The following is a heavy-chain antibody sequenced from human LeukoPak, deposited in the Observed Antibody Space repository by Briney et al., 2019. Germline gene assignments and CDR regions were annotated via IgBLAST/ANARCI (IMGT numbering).Heavy chain of an antibody. J-gene: IGHJ3*02. CDR3: ARFVGSSWLGFDI. Sequence: SETLSLTCNVSGYSISSGYYWGWIRQPPGKGLEWIGSIYHSGSTYYNPSLKSRVTISGDTSKKQFSLKLTSVTAADTAVYYCARFVGSSWLGFDIWGQGSMVTVSS. CDR2: IYHSGST. D-gene: IGHD6-13*01. CDR1: GYSISSGYY. V-gene: IGHV4-38-2*02.